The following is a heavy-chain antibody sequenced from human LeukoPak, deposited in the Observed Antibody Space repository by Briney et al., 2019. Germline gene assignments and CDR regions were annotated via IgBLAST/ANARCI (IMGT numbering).Heavy chain of an antibody. J-gene: IGHJ6*02. CDR3: ARELPSAGGLDV. Sequence: ASVKVSCKASGYTFTSCDINWVRQATGQGLEWMGWINPNSGYTAYTQKFQGRVTMTRTTSISTAYMELNSLTSEDTAVYYCARELPSAGGLDVWGQGTTVTVSS. CDR2: INPNSGYT. V-gene: IGHV1-8*01. CDR1: GYTFTSCD. D-gene: IGHD3-10*01.